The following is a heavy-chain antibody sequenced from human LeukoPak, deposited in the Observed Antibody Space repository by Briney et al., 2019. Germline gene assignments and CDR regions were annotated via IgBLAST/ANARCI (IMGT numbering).Heavy chain of an antibody. CDR1: GYNFLNYW. D-gene: IGHD4-17*01. CDR2: TYPGDSDT. V-gene: IGHV5-51*01. CDR3: ATQGDYGDYGFDY. J-gene: IGHJ4*02. Sequence: GESLKISCKSSGYNFLNYWIGWVRQRPGKGLEWIGITYPGDSDTRYSPSFQGQVTISADKSISTAYLQWSSLKASDTAMYYCATQGDYGDYGFDYWGQGTLVTVSS.